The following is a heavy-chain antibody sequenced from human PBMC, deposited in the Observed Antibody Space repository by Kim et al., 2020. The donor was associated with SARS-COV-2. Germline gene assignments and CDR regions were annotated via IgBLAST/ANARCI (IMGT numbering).Heavy chain of an antibody. CDR3: ARGVGDYGDAPMENWFDP. J-gene: IGHJ5*02. CDR1: GGSISSSNW. CDR2: IYHSGST. Sequence: SETLSLTCAVSGGSISSSNWWSWVRQPPGKGLEWIGEIYHSGSTNYNPSLKSRVTISVDKSKNQFSLKLSSVTAADTAVYYCARGVGDYGDAPMENWFDPWGQGTLVTVSS. D-gene: IGHD4-17*01. V-gene: IGHV4-4*02.